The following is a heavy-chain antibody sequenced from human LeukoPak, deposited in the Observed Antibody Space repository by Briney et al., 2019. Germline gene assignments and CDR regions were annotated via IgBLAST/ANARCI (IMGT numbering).Heavy chain of an antibody. CDR1: GFTFSSYG. CDR2: IRYDGSNK. Sequence: GGSLRLSCAASGFTFSSYGMHWVRQAPGKGLEWVAFIRYDGSNKYYADSVKGRFTISRDNSKNTLYLQMNSLRAEDTAVYYCAKDQSYDFWSGYSNSGAFDIWGQGTMVTVSS. V-gene: IGHV3-30*02. J-gene: IGHJ3*02. CDR3: AKDQSYDFWSGYSNSGAFDI. D-gene: IGHD3-3*01.